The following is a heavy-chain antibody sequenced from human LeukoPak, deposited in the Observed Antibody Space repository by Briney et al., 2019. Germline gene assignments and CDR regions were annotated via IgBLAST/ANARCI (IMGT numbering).Heavy chain of an antibody. D-gene: IGHD3-22*01. CDR1: GYTFTSYY. J-gene: IGHJ3*01. CDR2: INPSGGST. Sequence: ASVKVSCKAFGYTFTSYYMHWVRQAPGQGLEWMGIINPSGGSTSYPQKFQERVTITRDMSTSLVYMELSSLRSEDTAVYYCAAEAAYYYDSRDAFDVWGQGTMVTVSS. CDR3: AAEAAYYYDSRDAFDV. V-gene: IGHV1-46*01.